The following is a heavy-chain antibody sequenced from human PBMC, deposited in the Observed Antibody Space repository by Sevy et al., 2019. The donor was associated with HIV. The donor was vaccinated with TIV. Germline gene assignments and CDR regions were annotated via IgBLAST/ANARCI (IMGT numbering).Heavy chain of an antibody. CDR1: GASISSDSYY. CDR3: ARPSSLYYYYAMDV. CDR2: IYYTGST. J-gene: IGHJ6*02. V-gene: IGHV4-39*01. D-gene: IGHD3-10*01. Sequence: SETLSLTCIVSGASISSDSYYWGWIRQPPGKGLEWIGSIYYTGSTYYNPSLKSRVTISSDTSKNQFALRLSSVTAADTALYFCARPSSLYYYYAMDVWGQGTTVTVS.